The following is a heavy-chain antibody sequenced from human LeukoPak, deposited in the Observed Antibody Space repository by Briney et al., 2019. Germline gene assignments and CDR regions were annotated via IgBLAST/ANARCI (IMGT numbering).Heavy chain of an antibody. J-gene: IGHJ3*02. V-gene: IGHV4-38-2*02. CDR2: IYHSGST. CDR1: GYSISSGYY. D-gene: IGHD3-3*01. Sequence: SETLSLTCTVSGYSISSGYYWGWIRQPPGKGLEWIGSIYHSGSTYYYPSLKSRVTISVDTSKNQFSLKLSSVTAADTAVYYCARGGYDFWSGYHDAFDIWGQGTMVTVSS. CDR3: ARGGYDFWSGYHDAFDI.